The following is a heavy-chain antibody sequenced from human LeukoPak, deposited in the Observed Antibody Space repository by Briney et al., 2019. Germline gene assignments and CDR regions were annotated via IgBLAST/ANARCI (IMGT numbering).Heavy chain of an antibody. V-gene: IGHV3-53*01. Sequence: GGTLRLSCAASGFTFSSYGMSWVRQAPGKGLEWVSVIYSGGSTYYADSVKGRFTISRDNSKSTLYIQMNSLRAEDTAVYYCARAKPKNMVRGLIMRRESRYYFDYWGQGTLVTVSS. J-gene: IGHJ4*02. CDR3: ARAKPKNMVRGLIMRRESRYYFDY. D-gene: IGHD3-10*01. CDR2: IYSGGST. CDR1: GFTFSSYG.